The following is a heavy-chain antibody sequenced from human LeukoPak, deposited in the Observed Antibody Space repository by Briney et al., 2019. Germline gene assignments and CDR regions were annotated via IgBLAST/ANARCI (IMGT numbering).Heavy chain of an antibody. Sequence: SETLSLTCTVSGGSISSYFWSWIRQPPGKGLEWIGYFSYSGSTDYNPSLKSRVTISVDTSKNQLSLKLSSVTVADTAVYYYVRLHDSSGYYLNWLDPWGQGTLVTVSS. V-gene: IGHV4-59*08. CDR1: GGSISSYF. D-gene: IGHD3-22*01. CDR3: VRLHDSSGYYLNWLDP. J-gene: IGHJ5*02. CDR2: FSYSGST.